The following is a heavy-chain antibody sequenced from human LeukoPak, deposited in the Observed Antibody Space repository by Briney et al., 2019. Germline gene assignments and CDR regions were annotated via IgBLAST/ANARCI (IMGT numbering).Heavy chain of an antibody. J-gene: IGHJ4*02. CDR2: VNLQGST. V-gene: IGHV4-4*02. CDR3: ARAQLDSSGQLVFDY. D-gene: IGHD3-22*01. Sequence: SGTLSLTCGVSGGSITNTNYWTWVRQPPGKGLEWIGEVNLQGSTNYNPSLMGRVAISVDTSENHISLQLTSVTAADTAVYYCARAQLDSSGQLVFDYWGQGTLVTVSS. CDR1: GGSITNTNY.